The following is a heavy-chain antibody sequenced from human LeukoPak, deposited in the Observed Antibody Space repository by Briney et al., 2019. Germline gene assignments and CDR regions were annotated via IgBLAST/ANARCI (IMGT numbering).Heavy chain of an antibody. D-gene: IGHD5-18*01. CDR3: ARDTAMAPND. V-gene: IGHV3-66*01. Sequence: GGSLRLSCAASGSTVSSNYMSWVRQAPGKGPEWVSVIYSGGSTYYADSVKGRFTNSRDNSKNTLYLQMNSLRAEDTAVYYCARDTAMAPNDWGQGTLVTVSS. J-gene: IGHJ4*02. CDR1: GSTVSSNY. CDR2: IYSGGST.